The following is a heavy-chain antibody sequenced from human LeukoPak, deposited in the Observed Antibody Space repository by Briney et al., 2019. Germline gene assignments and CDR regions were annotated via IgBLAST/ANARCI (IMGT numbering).Heavy chain of an antibody. J-gene: IGHJ2*01. V-gene: IGHV3-74*01. CDR2: INGDGSST. CDR1: GFTFSTYW. CDR3: VRKVAADWYFDL. Sequence: GGSLRLSCVASGFTFSTYWMHWVRQAPGKGLVWVPRINGDGSSTIYADSVKGRFTVSRDNAKNTVYLEMNSLRADDTAVYYCVRKVAADWYFDLWGRGTLVTVSS. D-gene: IGHD5-12*01.